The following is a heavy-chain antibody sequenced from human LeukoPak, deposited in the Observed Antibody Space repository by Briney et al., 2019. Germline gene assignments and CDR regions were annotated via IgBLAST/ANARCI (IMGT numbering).Heavy chain of an antibody. CDR3: ARGPSGYYDSSGYYLDAFDI. D-gene: IGHD3-22*01. J-gene: IGHJ3*02. Sequence: PSETLSLTCTVSGGSISSYYWSWIRHPAGKGLEWIARTYTSGSTDYNPSLKSRVTMSVDTSKNQFSLKLSSVTAADTAVYYCARGPSGYYDSSGYYLDAFDIWGQGTLVTVSS. CDR1: GGSISSYY. CDR2: TYTSGST. V-gene: IGHV4-4*07.